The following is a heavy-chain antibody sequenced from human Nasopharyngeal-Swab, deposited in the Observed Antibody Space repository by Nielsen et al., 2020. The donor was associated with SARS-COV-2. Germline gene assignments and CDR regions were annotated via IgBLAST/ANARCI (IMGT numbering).Heavy chain of an antibody. CDR3: ARSMYCSSTSCRYYFDY. D-gene: IGHD2-2*01. CDR2: IYYSGST. V-gene: IGHV4-31*03. J-gene: IGHJ4*02. CDR1: GGSFSSAGYF. Sequence: SETLSLTCTVSGGSFSSAGYFWTWIRQHPGKGLEWIGYIYYSGSTYYNPSLKSRVTISVDTSKNHFSLKLSSVTAADTAVYFCARSMYCSSTSCRYYFDYWGQGTLVTV.